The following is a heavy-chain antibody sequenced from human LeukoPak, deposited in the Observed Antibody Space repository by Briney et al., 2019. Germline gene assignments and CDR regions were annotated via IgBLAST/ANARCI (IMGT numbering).Heavy chain of an antibody. CDR2: INQDGSEK. Sequence: PGGSLRLYCAVSGFTFSNFWMSWVRQAPGKGLEWVAKINQDGSEKYYVDSVKGRFTISRDNAKNSVCLQTNSLRAEDTALYYCARDYSFGRHDYWGRGVLVSVSS. J-gene: IGHJ4*02. V-gene: IGHV3-7*01. CDR1: GFTFSNFW. CDR3: ARDYSFGRHDY. D-gene: IGHD2-15*01.